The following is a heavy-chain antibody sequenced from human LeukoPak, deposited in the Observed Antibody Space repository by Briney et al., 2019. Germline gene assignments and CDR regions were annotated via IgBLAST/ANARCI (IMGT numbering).Heavy chain of an antibody. J-gene: IGHJ4*02. CDR2: ISWNSGSI. CDR3: AKDMDTLVRGVIFN. Sequence: GRSLRLSCAGSGFMFDDYAMHWVRQAPGKGLECVSGISWNSGSIGYADSVKGRFTISRDNAKNSLYLQMNSLRAEDTALYYCAKDMDTLVRGVIFNWGQGTLVTVSS. V-gene: IGHV3-9*01. D-gene: IGHD3-10*01. CDR1: GFMFDDYA.